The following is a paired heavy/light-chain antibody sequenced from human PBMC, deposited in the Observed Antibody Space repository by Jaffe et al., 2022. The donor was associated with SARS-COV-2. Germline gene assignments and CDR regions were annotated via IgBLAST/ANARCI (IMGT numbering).Light chain of an antibody. Sequence: QSALTQPPSASGSPGQSVTISCTGTSSDVGGYNYVSWYQQHPGKAPKLMIYEVSKRPSGVPDRFSGSKSGNTASLTVSGLQAEDEADYYCSSYAGSNNFLYVFGTGTKVTVL. CDR2: EVS. CDR3: SSYAGSNNFLYV. V-gene: IGLV2-8*01. J-gene: IGLJ1*01. CDR1: SSDVGGYNY.
Heavy chain of an antibody. D-gene: IGHD2-2*01. Sequence: QVQLVESGGGVVQPGRSLRLSCAASGFTFSSYAMHWVRQAPGKGLEWVAVISYDGSNKYYADSVKGRFTISRDNSKNTLYLQMNSLRAEDTAVYYCARAREPFIVVVPAVSWGQGTLVTVSS. CDR3: ARAREPFIVVVPAVS. CDR1: GFTFSSYA. V-gene: IGHV3-30-3*01. J-gene: IGHJ4*02. CDR2: ISYDGSNK.